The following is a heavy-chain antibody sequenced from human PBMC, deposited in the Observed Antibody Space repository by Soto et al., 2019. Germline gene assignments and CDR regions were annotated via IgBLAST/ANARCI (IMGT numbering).Heavy chain of an antibody. CDR1: GYTFTSYY. V-gene: IGHV1-46*03. J-gene: IGHJ6*03. CDR2: INPSGGST. CDR3: ARKTTDYYYYMDV. Sequence: ASVKVSCKASGYTFTSYYMHWVRQAPGQGLEWMGIINPSGGSTSYAQKFQGRVTMTRDTSTSTVYMELSSLRSEDTAVYYCARKTTDYYYYMDVWGKGTTVTVS.